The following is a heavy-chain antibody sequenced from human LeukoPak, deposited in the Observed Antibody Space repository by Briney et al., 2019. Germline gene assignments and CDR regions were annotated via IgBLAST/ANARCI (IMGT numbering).Heavy chain of an antibody. CDR1: GYTFTSYY. Sequence: GASAKVPCKASGYTFTSYYMHWVRQAPGQGLEWMGIINPSGGSKSYAQKFQRSVTMTRDTSTSTVYMELSSLRSEDTAVYYCARDPRYYYDSSGDPINAFDIWGQGTMVTVSS. J-gene: IGHJ3*02. D-gene: IGHD3-22*01. V-gene: IGHV1-46*03. CDR2: INPSGGSK. CDR3: ARDPRYYYDSSGDPINAFDI.